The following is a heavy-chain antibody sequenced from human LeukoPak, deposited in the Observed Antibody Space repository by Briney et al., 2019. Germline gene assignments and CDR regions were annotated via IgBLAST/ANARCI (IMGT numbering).Heavy chain of an antibody. CDR1: GGSISSYY. D-gene: IGHD3-10*01. J-gene: IGHJ3*02. CDR2: IYTSGST. Sequence: PSETLSLTCTVSGGSISSYYWSWIRQPPGKGLEWIGHIYTSGSTNYNPSLKSRVTISVDTSKNQFSLKLSSVTAAGTAVYYCARHVVRLLWFGERTDAFDIWGQGTMVTVSS. CDR3: ARHVVRLLWFGERTDAFDI. V-gene: IGHV4-59*08.